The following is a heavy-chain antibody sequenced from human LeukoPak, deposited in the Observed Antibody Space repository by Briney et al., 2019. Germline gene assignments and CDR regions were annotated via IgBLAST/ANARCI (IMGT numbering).Heavy chain of an antibody. CDR3: AKDVFEGRYFDY. V-gene: IGHV3-30*18. CDR2: ISSDETNR. CDR1: GFPFSSYD. D-gene: IGHD3-16*01. Sequence: GGSLRLSCAASGFPFSSYDMHWVRQAPGKGLEWVAVISSDETNRYYTDSVKGRFTISRDNSKNTLYLQMNSLRAEDTAVYYCAKDVFEGRYFDYWGQGTLVSVSS. J-gene: IGHJ4*02.